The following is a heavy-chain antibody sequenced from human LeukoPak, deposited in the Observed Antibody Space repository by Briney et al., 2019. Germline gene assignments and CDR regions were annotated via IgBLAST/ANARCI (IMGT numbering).Heavy chain of an antibody. Sequence: KPSETLSLTCTVSGGFISSSSYYWGWIRQPPGKGLEWIGSIYYSGSTYYNPSLKSRVTISVDTSKNQFSLKLSSVTAADTAVYYCARHIGVRGVAGDGFDIWGQGTMVTVSS. CDR1: GGFISSSSYY. CDR3: ARHIGVRGVAGDGFDI. V-gene: IGHV4-39*01. CDR2: IYYSGST. D-gene: IGHD3-10*01. J-gene: IGHJ3*02.